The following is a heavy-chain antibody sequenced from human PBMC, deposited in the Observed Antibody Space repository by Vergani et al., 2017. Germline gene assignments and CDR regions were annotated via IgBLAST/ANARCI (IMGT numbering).Heavy chain of an antibody. CDR1: GGSISSGGYY. CDR2: IYTSGST. V-gene: IGHV4-61*02. D-gene: IGHD6-13*01. Sequence: QLQLQESGSGLVKPSQTLSLTCAVSGGSISSGGYYWSWIRQPAGKGLEWIGRIYTSGSTNYNPSLKSRVTISVDTSKNQFSLKLSSVTAADTAVYYCARDRGRIAAAGSYYFDYWGQGTLVTVSS. J-gene: IGHJ4*02. CDR3: ARDRGRIAAAGSYYFDY.